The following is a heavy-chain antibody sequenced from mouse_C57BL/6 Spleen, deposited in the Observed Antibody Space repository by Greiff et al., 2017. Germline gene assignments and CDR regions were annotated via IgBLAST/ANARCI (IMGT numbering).Heavy chain of an antibody. CDR1: GYSFTSYY. CDR2: IYPGSGNT. J-gene: IGHJ3*01. D-gene: IGHD2-4*01. V-gene: IGHV1-66*01. Sequence: QVQLQQPGPELVKPGASVKISCKASGYSFTSYYIHWVKQRPGQGLEWIGWIYPGSGNTKYNEKFKGKATLTADTSSSTAYMQLSSLTSEDSAVYYCAREDDYDEWFAYWGQGTLVTVSA. CDR3: AREDDYDEWFAY.